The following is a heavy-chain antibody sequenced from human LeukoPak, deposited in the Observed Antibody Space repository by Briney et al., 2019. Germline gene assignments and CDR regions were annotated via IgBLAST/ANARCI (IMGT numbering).Heavy chain of an antibody. CDR1: GGSISSYY. D-gene: IGHD3-22*01. Sequence: PSETLSLTCTDSGGSISSYYWSWIRQPPGKGLEWIGYIYYSGSTNYNPSLKSRVTISVDTSKNQFSLKLSSVTAADTAVYYCARAESQDSSGYYFSRTPSVYFDYWGQGTLVTVSS. J-gene: IGHJ4*02. V-gene: IGHV4-59*01. CDR3: ARAESQDSSGYYFSRTPSVYFDY. CDR2: IYYSGST.